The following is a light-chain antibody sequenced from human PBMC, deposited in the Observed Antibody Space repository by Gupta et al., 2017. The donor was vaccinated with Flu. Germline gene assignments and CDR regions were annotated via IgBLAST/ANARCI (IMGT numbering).Light chain of an antibody. CDR2: QIS. Sequence: DVVMTQSPLSLPVTLGQPASISCRSTQSLVYRDGNIYLNWFRQRPGQSPRRLIYQISNRDSGVPDRFSGSGSGTDFTLTISSGEAEDVGIYYCKQGKHCPCTFGQGTKLEIK. CDR3: KQGKHCPCT. CDR1: QSLVYRDGNIY. J-gene: IGKJ2*02. V-gene: IGKV2-30*01.